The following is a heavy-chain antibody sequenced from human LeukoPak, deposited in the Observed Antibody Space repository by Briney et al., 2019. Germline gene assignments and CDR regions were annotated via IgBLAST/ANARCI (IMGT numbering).Heavy chain of an antibody. Sequence: ASVKVSCNASGYTFTSYGISWVRQAPGQGLEWMGWINPNSGGTNYAQKFQGRVTMTRDTSISTAYMELSRLRSDDTAVYYCARDHSNYYFDYWGQGTLVTVSS. CDR3: ARDHSNYYFDY. J-gene: IGHJ4*02. CDR2: INPNSGGT. V-gene: IGHV1-2*02. CDR1: GYTFTSYG.